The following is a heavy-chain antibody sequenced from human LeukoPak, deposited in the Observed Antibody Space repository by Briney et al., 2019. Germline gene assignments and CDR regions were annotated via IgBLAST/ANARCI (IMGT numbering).Heavy chain of an antibody. CDR1: GYSISSGHY. CDR2: IYHSGST. Sequence: SETLSLTCTVSGYSISSGHYWGWIRQPPGKGLEWIGSIYHSGSTYYNPSLKSRVTVSVDTSKNQFSLKLSSVTAADTAVYYCARLQIGQIVVVPAALDAFDIWGQGTMVTVSS. J-gene: IGHJ3*02. CDR3: ARLQIGQIVVVPAALDAFDI. V-gene: IGHV4-38-2*02. D-gene: IGHD2-2*01.